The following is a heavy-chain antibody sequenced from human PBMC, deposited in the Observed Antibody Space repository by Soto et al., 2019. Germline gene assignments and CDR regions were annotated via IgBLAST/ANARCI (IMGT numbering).Heavy chain of an antibody. J-gene: IGHJ6*02. CDR1: GFTFSSYS. CDR3: ARELMVRGLEFDYYYGMDV. V-gene: IGHV3-48*02. Sequence: GGSLRLSCAASGFTFSSYSMNWVRQAPGKGLEWVSYISSSSSTIYYADSVKGRFTISRDNAKNSLYLQMNSLRDEDTAVYYCARELMVRGLEFDYYYGMDVWGQGTTVTVSS. D-gene: IGHD3-10*01. CDR2: ISSSSSTI.